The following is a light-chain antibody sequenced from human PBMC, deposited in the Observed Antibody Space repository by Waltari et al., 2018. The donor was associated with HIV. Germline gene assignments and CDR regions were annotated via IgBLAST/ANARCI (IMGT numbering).Light chain of an antibody. CDR3: QHRSNSRT. V-gene: IGKV3-11*01. J-gene: IGKJ4*01. CDR1: QSVSSY. Sequence: EIVLTQSPATLSLSPGERATLSCRASQSVSSYLVWYQQKPGQAPRLLIYDASKRVTGIPARFRGRGSGTDFTLTISSLEPEDFSLYYCQHRSNSRTFGGGTKVEIK. CDR2: DAS.